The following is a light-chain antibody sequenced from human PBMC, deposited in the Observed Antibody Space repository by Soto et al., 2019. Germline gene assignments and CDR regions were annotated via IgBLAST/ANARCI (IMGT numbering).Light chain of an antibody. J-gene: IGKJ1*01. V-gene: IGKV3-15*01. CDR3: QQYNNWPPWT. CDR2: GAS. Sequence: EIVMTQSPATLSVSPGERATLSCRASQSVSSNLAWYQQKPGQAPRLLIYGASTRATGIPARFSGSVSGTEFTLTISILQSEDFAVYYCQQYNNWPPWTFGQGTKVEIK. CDR1: QSVSSN.